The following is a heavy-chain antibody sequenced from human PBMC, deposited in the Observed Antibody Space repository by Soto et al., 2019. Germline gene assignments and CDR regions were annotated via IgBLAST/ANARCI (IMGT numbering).Heavy chain of an antibody. CDR1: GDIVPRNSAA. J-gene: IGHJ6*02. D-gene: IGHD1-26*01. Sequence: PSXTLSLTCAFSGDIVPRNSAAWNWIRQSPPRGLEWLGRTYYRSKWYNDYAVSVKSRITINPDTSKNQFSLQLNSVTPEDTAVYYCAREGGNRYYYYGMDVWGQGTTVTVSS. CDR2: TYYRSKWYN. V-gene: IGHV6-1*01. CDR3: AREGGNRYYYYGMDV.